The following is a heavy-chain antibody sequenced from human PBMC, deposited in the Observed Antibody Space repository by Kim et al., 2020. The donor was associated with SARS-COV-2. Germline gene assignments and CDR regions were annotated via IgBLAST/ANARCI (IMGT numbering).Heavy chain of an antibody. J-gene: IGHJ3*02. V-gene: IGHV3-21*01. D-gene: IGHD3-3*01. CDR2: ISSSSSNI. CDR1: GFTFSSYS. CDR3: ARVVGGNDFWSGRVLGGAFGI. Sequence: GGSLRLSCAASGFTFSSYSMNWVRQAPGKGLEWVSSISSSSSNIYYADSVKGRFTISRDNAKNSLYLTMNRLRAEDTAVYYCARVVGGNDFWSGRVLGGAFGIWGQGTMVTVSS.